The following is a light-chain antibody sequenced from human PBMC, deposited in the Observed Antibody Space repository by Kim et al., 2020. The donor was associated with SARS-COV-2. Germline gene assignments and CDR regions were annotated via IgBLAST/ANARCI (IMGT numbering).Light chain of an antibody. CDR1: QSVSSN. J-gene: IGKJ1*01. Sequence: CASPGDSATLSCRASQSVSSNLAWYQQKPGQAPRLLIYGASTRATGIPARFSGSGSGTEFTLTISSLQSEDFAVYYCQQYNNWGTFGQGTKVDIK. V-gene: IGKV3-15*01. CDR3: QQYNNWGT. CDR2: GAS.